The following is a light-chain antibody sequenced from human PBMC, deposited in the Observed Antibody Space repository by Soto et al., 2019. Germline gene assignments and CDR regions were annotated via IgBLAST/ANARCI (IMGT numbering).Light chain of an antibody. CDR1: SSNIGAGFH. CDR3: QSYDRSLSGVV. CDR2: GDY. J-gene: IGLJ2*01. V-gene: IGLV1-40*01. Sequence: QSVLTQPPSVSGAPGQRVTISCTGSSSNIGAGFHVHWYQQLPGTAPRLLIFGDYNRPSGVPDRFSGSKSGTSASLAITGLQPEDEAHDYCQSYDRSLSGVVFGGGTKLTVL.